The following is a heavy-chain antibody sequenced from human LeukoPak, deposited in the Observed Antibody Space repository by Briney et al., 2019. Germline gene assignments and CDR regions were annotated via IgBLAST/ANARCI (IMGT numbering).Heavy chain of an antibody. D-gene: IGHD6-19*01. Sequence: GGSLRLSCAASGFTFSDYYMSWIRQAPGKGLEWVSYISSSGSTIYYADSVKGRFTISRDNAKNSLYLQTNSLRAEDTAVYYCARAFSSGSPFDYWGQGTLVTVSS. V-gene: IGHV3-11*01. J-gene: IGHJ4*02. CDR1: GFTFSDYY. CDR2: ISSSGSTI. CDR3: ARAFSSGSPFDY.